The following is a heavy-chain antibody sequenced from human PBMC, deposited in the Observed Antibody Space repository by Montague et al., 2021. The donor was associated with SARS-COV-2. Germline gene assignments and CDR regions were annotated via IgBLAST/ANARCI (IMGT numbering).Heavy chain of an antibody. CDR1: GDSIYRSGYY. Sequence: SETLSLTCSVSGDSIYRSGYYWGWIRQPPGKGLEWIGSINYSGATYYNPSLKSRVTISVDTSKNQISLKVNSVTAADTAVYYCARTSSTGNYYDWGQGTLVTVSS. CDR3: ARTSSTGNYYD. CDR2: INYSGAT. J-gene: IGHJ4*01. D-gene: IGHD1-26*01. V-gene: IGHV4-39*01.